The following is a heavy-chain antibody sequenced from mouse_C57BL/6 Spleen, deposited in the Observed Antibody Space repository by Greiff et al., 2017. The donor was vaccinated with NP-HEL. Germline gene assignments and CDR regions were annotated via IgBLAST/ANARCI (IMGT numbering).Heavy chain of an antibody. Sequence: VQLQQSGPELVKPGASVKISCKASGYPFPDYYMNWVKQSHGKSLEWIGDINPNNGGTSYNQKFKGKATLTVDKSSSTAYMELRSLTSEDSAVYYGASPGDEGDYVDYWGQGTTLTVSS. CDR1: GYPFPDYY. V-gene: IGHV1-26*01. D-gene: IGHD3-3*01. J-gene: IGHJ2*01. CDR3: ASPGDEGDYVDY. CDR2: INPNNGGT.